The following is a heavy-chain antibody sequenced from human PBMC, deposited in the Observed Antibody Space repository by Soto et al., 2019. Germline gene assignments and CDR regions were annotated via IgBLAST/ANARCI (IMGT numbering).Heavy chain of an antibody. D-gene: IGHD2-2*03. V-gene: IGHV4-39*01. J-gene: IGHJ4*02. CDR3: ARHHRVNGSDY. CDR1: GGSISSSSYY. Sequence: SETLSLTCTVSGGSISSSSYYWGWIRQPPGKGLEWIGSIYYSGSTYYNPSLKSRVTISVDTSKNQFSLKLSSVTAADTAVYYCARHHRVNGSDYWGQGTLVTVSS. CDR2: IYYSGST.